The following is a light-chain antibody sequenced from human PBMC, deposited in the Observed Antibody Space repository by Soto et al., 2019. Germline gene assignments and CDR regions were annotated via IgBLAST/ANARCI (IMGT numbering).Light chain of an antibody. CDR2: AAS. J-gene: IGKJ2*01. V-gene: IGKV3-15*01. CDR3: QQYNNRPPET. Sequence: EIVMPQSPATLSVSPGDTATLSCRASQSVNSNLAWYQQKPGQAPRLLIYAASTRATGIPARFSGSGSGPEFTLTISSLQSEDFAIYYCQQYNNRPPETFGQGTKLE. CDR1: QSVNSN.